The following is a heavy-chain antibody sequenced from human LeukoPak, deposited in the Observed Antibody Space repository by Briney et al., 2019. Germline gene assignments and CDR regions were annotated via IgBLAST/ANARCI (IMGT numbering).Heavy chain of an antibody. D-gene: IGHD1-26*01. CDR2: IYYSGST. CDR3: ARVGVGATGGFDY. Sequence: SETLSLTCTVSGGSISSYYWSWIRQSPGKGLEWIGYIYYSGSTNYNPSLKSRVAISVDTSKNQFSLKLSSVTAADTAVYYCARVGVGATGGFDYWGQGTLVTVSS. CDR1: GGSISSYY. J-gene: IGHJ4*02. V-gene: IGHV4-59*08.